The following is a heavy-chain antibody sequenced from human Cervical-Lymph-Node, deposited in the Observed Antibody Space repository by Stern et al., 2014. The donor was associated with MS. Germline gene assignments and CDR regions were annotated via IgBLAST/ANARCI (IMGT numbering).Heavy chain of an antibody. J-gene: IGHJ4*02. CDR1: GFTFSSYT. Sequence: EVQLVQSGGGLVKPGGSLRLSCAASGFTFSSYTMNWVRQAPGKGLEWVSSISSSRTYIYYADSVKGRFPISRDNAKNSLYLQMNSLRAEDTAVYYCARECINCGWGFDYWGQGTLVTVSS. CDR3: ARECINCGWGFDY. D-gene: IGHD3-16*01. V-gene: IGHV3-21*01. CDR2: ISSSRTYI.